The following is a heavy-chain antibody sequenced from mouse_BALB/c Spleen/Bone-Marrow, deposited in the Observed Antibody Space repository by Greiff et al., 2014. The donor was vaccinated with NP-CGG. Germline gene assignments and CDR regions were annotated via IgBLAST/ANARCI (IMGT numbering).Heavy chain of an antibody. CDR2: IRPSSGFT. J-gene: IGHJ2*01. Sequence: QVQLQQSGAELARPGASVKLSCKASGYTFSSYTIHWIKQRPGQGLEWIGYIRPSSGFTIYIQNFKDKATLTADKSSSTAYMQLSSLTSEDSAVYYCARRLRLRDYFDYWGQGTTLTVSS. V-gene: IGHV1-4*01. D-gene: IGHD1-2*01. CDR1: GYTFSSYT. CDR3: ARRLRLRDYFDY.